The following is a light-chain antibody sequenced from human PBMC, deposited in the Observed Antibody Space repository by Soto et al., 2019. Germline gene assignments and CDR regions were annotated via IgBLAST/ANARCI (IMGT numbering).Light chain of an antibody. CDR2: EDN. CDR3: QSYHSGNVV. Sequence: NFMLTQPHSVSESPGKTVTISCTRSSGSIASNYVQWYQQRPGSAPTPVIYEDNERPSGVHDRFSGSIDSSSNSASLTISGLKTDDEADDYGQSYHSGNVVFGGGTKLTVL. J-gene: IGLJ2*01. V-gene: IGLV6-57*03. CDR1: SGSIASNY.